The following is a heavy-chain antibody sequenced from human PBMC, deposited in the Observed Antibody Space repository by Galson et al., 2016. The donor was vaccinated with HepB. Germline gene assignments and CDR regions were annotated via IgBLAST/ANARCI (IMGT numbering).Heavy chain of an antibody. CDR2: ISSDGSNQ. D-gene: IGHD6-19*01. CDR3: ARAASGSSGGCPPWYGF. Sequence: SLRLSCAASGFTFYSYTMHWVRQAPGKGLEWVAVISSDGSNQNHGDSVRGRFSISRDNSRITVDLTMNSLRPEDPAVYYCARAASGSSGGCPPWYGFWGQGSLVIVSS. CDR1: GFTFYSYT. V-gene: IGHV3-30-3*01. J-gene: IGHJ1*01.